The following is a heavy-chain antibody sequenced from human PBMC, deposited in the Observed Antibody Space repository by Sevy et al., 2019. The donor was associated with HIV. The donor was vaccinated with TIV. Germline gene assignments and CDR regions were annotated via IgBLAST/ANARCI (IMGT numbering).Heavy chain of an antibody. V-gene: IGHV1-24*01. CDR2: FDPEDGET. CDR1: GYTLTELS. CDR3: VTKDMITFGGVIVTDAFDI. D-gene: IGHD3-16*02. Sequence: ASVKVSCKVSGYTLTELSMHWVRQAPGKGLEWMGGFDPEDGETIYAQKFQGRVTMTEDTSTDTAYMELSSLRSEDTAVYYWVTKDMITFGGVIVTDAFDIWGQGTMVTVSS. J-gene: IGHJ3*02.